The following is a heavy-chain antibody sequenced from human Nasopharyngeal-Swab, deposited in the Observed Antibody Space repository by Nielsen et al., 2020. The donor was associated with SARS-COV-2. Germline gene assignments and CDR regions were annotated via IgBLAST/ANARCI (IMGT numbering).Heavy chain of an antibody. V-gene: IGHV3-21*01. CDR2: ISSSSSYI. Sequence: VRQAPGKGLEWVSSISSSSSYIYYADSVKGRFTISRDNAKNSLYLQMNSLRAEDTAVYYCARDSRYGDYVVRWFDPWGQGTLVTVSS. D-gene: IGHD4-17*01. J-gene: IGHJ5*02. CDR3: ARDSRYGDYVVRWFDP.